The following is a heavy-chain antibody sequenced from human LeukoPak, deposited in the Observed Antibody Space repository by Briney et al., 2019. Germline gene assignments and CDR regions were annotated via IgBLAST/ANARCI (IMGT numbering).Heavy chain of an antibody. CDR3: AKDRGSGDDSSGPFDY. Sequence: PGGSLRLSCAASGFTFDDYAMHWVRQAPGKGLEWVSGISWNSGSIGYADSVKGRFTISRDNAKNSLYLQMNSLRAEDTALYYCAKDRGSGDDSSGPFDYWGQGTLVTVSS. CDR1: GFTFDDYA. CDR2: ISWNSGSI. D-gene: IGHD3-22*01. V-gene: IGHV3-9*01. J-gene: IGHJ4*02.